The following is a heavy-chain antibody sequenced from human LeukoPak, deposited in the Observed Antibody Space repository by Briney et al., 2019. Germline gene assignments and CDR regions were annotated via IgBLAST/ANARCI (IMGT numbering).Heavy chain of an antibody. CDR3: ASWDYYDSSGYQGYFDY. CDR2: IIPIFGTA. CDR1: GGTFSSYA. J-gene: IGHJ4*02. V-gene: IGHV1-69*05. D-gene: IGHD3-22*01. Sequence: SVKVSCKASGGTFSSYAISWVRQAPGQGLEWMGRIIPIFGTANYAQKFQGRVTITTDESTSTAYMELSSLRSEDTAVYYCASWDYYDSSGYQGYFDYWGQRTLVTVSS.